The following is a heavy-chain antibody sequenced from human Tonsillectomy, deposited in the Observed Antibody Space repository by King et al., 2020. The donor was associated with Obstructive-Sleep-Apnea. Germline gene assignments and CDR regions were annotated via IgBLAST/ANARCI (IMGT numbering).Heavy chain of an antibody. Sequence: QLVQSGAEVKKPGASVKVSCKAYGYTVTSYYIQWVRQAPGQGRGWLGKINPSDGITNDAQKFKGRVTMSRDTSTSTVYMELRSLRSEDTAVYYCARSLVTVPCDYWGQGTLVTVSS. CDR3: ARSLVTVPCDY. CDR1: GYTVTSYY. J-gene: IGHJ4*02. D-gene: IGHD2-21*02. CDR2: INPSDGIT. V-gene: IGHV1-46*01.